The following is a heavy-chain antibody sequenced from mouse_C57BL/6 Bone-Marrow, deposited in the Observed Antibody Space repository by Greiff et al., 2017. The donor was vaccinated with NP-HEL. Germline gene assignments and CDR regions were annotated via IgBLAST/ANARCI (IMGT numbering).Heavy chain of an antibody. CDR3: ARLYSRAMDY. J-gene: IGHJ4*01. CDR2: IRNKANGYTT. CDR1: GFTFTDYY. Sequence: EVKLMESGGGLVQPGGSLSLSCAASGFTFTDYYMSWVRQPPGKALEWLGFIRNKANGYTTEYSASVKGRFTISRDNSQSILYLQMNALRAEDSATYYCARLYSRAMDYWGQGTSVTVSS. D-gene: IGHD2-1*01. V-gene: IGHV7-3*01.